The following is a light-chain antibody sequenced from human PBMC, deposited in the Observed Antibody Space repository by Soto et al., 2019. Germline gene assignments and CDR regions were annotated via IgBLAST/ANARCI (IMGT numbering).Light chain of an antibody. CDR2: GTS. J-gene: IGKJ5*01. Sequence: EIVLTQSPDTLSLSPGERATLSCRASQRVSSDSLAWYQQKPGQAPRLLIYGTSIRATGVPARFSGGGSGTEFTLTISGLQSEDFAVYYCQQYNNWPLITFGQGTRLEIK. CDR1: QRVSSD. V-gene: IGKV3-15*01. CDR3: QQYNNWPLIT.